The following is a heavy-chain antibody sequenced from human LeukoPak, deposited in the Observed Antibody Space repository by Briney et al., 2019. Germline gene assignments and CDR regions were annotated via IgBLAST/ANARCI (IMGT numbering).Heavy chain of an antibody. CDR3: AKDRSAARVGATPTYYFDY. D-gene: IGHD1-26*01. V-gene: IGHV3-23*01. CDR1: GITFSSYA. CDR2: ISGSGGST. Sequence: GALRLSFAASGITFSSYAMNWVRQAPGEGLEWVSGISGSGGSTYYADSVRGRFTISRDNSKNTLYLQMNSLRAEDTAVYYCAKDRSAARVGATPTYYFDYWGQGTLVPVSS. J-gene: IGHJ4*02.